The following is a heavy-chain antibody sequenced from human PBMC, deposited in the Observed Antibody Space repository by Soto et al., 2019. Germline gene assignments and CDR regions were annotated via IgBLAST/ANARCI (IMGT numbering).Heavy chain of an antibody. CDR3: AHSLPRIAAAGTRYYYGMDV. J-gene: IGHJ6*02. V-gene: IGHV2-5*01. CDR2: IYWNDDK. CDR1: GFSLSTSGVG. D-gene: IGHD6-13*01. Sequence: SGPTLVNPTQTLTLTCTFSGFSLSTSGVGVGWIRQPPGKALEWLALIYWNDDKRYSPSLKSRLTNTKDTSKNQVVLTMTNMDPVDTATYYCAHSLPRIAAAGTRYYYGMDVWGQGTTVTVSS.